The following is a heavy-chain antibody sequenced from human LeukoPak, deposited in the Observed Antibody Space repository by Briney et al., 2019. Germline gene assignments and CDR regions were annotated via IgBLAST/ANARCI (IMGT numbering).Heavy chain of an antibody. Sequence: SVKVSCKASGYTFTSYGISWVRLAPGQGLEWMGAITKFGSTNYAHNFVGRVTMTADKSTSTAFMELSSLKSDDTAVYYCARDRSGYGNYFDFWGQGTLVTVSS. CDR3: ARDRSGYGNYFDF. V-gene: IGHV1-69*06. CDR1: GYTFTSYG. D-gene: IGHD5-18*01. CDR2: ITKFGST. J-gene: IGHJ4*02.